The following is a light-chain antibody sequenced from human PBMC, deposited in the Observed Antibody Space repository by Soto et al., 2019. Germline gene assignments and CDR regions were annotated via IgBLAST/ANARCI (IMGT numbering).Light chain of an antibody. CDR3: SSYTSSSTPYV. J-gene: IGLJ1*01. V-gene: IGLV2-14*01. CDR1: SSDVGGYNY. CDR2: DVT. Sequence: THVASGSRVARQSRRISYNGTSSDVGGYNYVSWYQQHPVKAPKLMIYDVTNRPSGVSDRFSGSKSGNTASLTISGLQAEDEADYYCSSYTSSSTPYVFGTGTKVTVL.